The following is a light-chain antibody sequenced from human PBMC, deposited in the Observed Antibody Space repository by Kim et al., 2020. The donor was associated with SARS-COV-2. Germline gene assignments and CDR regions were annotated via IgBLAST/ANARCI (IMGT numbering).Light chain of an antibody. CDR2: SAS. CDR3: QQYNDWPLLT. J-gene: IGKJ4*01. Sequence: ILMTQSPATLSVSPGERVTLSCRASQSVRNNLAWYQQRPGQAPRLLIYSASTRATDISARFSGSGSGTEFTLTIRSLQSEDLAVYYCQQYNDWPLLTFGGGTKVDIK. V-gene: IGKV3-15*01. CDR1: QSVRNN.